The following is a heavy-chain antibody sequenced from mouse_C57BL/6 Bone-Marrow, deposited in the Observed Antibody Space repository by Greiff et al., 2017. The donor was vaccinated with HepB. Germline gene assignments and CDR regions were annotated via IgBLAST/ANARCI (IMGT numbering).Heavy chain of an antibody. CDR1: GFNIKDDY. J-gene: IGHJ2*01. Sequence: EVKLMESGAELVRPGASVKLSCTASGFNIKDDYMHWVKQRPEQGLEWIGWIDPENGDTEYASKFQGKATITADTSSNTAYLQLSSLTSEDTAVYYCTTRHYDYWGQGTTLTVSS. D-gene: IGHD1-2*01. CDR2: IDPENGDT. V-gene: IGHV14-4*01. CDR3: TTRHYDY.